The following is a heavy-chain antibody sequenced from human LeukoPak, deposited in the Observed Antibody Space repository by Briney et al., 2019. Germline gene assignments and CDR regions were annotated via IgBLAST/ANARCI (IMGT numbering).Heavy chain of an antibody. D-gene: IGHD2-2*01. CDR1: GYTFTGYY. CDR3: ARVSFPSVYCSSTSCYPLYGMDV. CDR2: INPNSGVT. J-gene: IGHJ6*02. V-gene: IGHV1-2*02. Sequence: GASVKVSCKASGYTFTGYYIHCVRQAPGQGLEWMGWINPNSGVTNYAQKFQGRVTMTRETSISTAYMELSRLRSDDTAVYYCARVSFPSVYCSSTSCYPLYGMDVWGQGTTVTVSS.